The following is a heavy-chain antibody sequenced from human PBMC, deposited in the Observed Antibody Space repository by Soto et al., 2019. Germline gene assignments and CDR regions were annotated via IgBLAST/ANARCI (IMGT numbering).Heavy chain of an antibody. Sequence: QVQLVESGGGVVQPGRSLRLSCAASGFTFSSYAMHWVRQAPGKGLEWVAVISYDGSNKYYADSVKGRFTISRDNSKNTLYLQMNSLRDEDTAVYYCASSPRSWYYFDYWGQGTLVTVSS. CDR1: GFTFSSYA. CDR2: ISYDGSNK. D-gene: IGHD6-13*01. V-gene: IGHV3-30-3*01. CDR3: ASSPRSWYYFDY. J-gene: IGHJ4*02.